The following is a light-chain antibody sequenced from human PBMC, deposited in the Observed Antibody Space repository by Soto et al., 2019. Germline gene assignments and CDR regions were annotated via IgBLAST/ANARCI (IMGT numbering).Light chain of an antibody. J-gene: IGKJ1*01. CDR2: GAS. CDR3: QQYNNWWT. V-gene: IGKV3-15*01. Sequence: EIVMTQSPATLSVSPGERATLSCRASQSINSNLAWYQQKPGQTPRLLTYGASTRATGIPARFSGSGSGTDFTLTISSLQSEDFAVYYCQQYNNWWTFGQGTKVEIK. CDR1: QSINSN.